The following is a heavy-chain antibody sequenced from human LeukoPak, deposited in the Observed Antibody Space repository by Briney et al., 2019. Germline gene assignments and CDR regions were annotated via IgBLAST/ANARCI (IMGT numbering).Heavy chain of an antibody. CDR2: MSYDGSKK. CDR3: ARGGSGNYYYYHYYMDA. D-gene: IGHD3-10*01. J-gene: IGHJ6*03. V-gene: IGHV3-30*01. Sequence: PGRSLRLSCAASGFTFSSHAMHWVRQAPGEGLEWVAVMSYDGSKKYYADSVKGRFTISRDNSKNTLYLQMNSLRAEDTAVYYCARGGSGNYYYYHYYMDAWGKGTTVTVSS. CDR1: GFTFSSHA.